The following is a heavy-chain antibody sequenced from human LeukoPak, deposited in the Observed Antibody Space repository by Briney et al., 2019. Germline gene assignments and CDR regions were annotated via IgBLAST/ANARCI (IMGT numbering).Heavy chain of an antibody. V-gene: IGHV3-23*01. CDR1: GFTFSSYA. Sequence: GGSLRLSFAASGFTFSSYAMSWVRQAPGKGLEWVSAISGSGGSTYYADSVKGRFTISRDNSKNTLYLQMNSLRAEDTAVYYCAKDVAAAVTYYFDYWGQGTLVTVSS. CDR3: AKDVAAAVTYYFDY. J-gene: IGHJ4*02. CDR2: ISGSGGST. D-gene: IGHD6-13*01.